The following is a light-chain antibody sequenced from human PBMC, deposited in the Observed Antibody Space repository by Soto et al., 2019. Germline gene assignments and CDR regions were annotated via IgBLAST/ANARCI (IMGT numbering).Light chain of an antibody. J-gene: IGKJ4*01. CDR1: QSVSSY. CDR3: QQRSNWPLT. Sequence: EIVLTQSPATLTLSPGERATLSCRASQSVSSYLAWYQQKPGQAPRLLIYDASNRATGIPARFSGSGSGTDFTLTISSLDPEDFAVYYCQQRSNWPLTFGGGTTVEI. V-gene: IGKV3-11*01. CDR2: DAS.